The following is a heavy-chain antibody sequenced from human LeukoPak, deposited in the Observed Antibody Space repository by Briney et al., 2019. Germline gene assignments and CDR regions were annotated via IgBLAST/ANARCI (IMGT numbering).Heavy chain of an antibody. CDR2: IYYSGST. J-gene: IGHJ5*02. Sequence: SETLSLTCTVSGGSISSYYWSWIRQPPGKGLEWIGCIYYSGSTNYNPSLKSRVTISVDTSKNQFSLKLSSVTAADTAVYYCARFWSGYFGWFDPWGQGTLVTVSS. CDR3: ARFWSGYFGWFDP. D-gene: IGHD3-3*01. CDR1: GGSISSYY. V-gene: IGHV4-59*01.